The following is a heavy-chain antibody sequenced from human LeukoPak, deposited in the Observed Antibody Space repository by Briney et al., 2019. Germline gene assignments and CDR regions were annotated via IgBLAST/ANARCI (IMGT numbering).Heavy chain of an antibody. Sequence: SETLSLTCTVSGGSVSSGSYYWSWIRQPPGKGLEWIGEINHSGSTNYNPSLKSRVTISVDTSKSQFSLKLSPVTAADTAVYYCAREGYSSGYDYWGQGTLVTVSS. CDR1: GGSVSSGSYY. V-gene: IGHV4-39*07. CDR2: INHSGST. J-gene: IGHJ4*02. CDR3: AREGYSSGYDY. D-gene: IGHD6-19*01.